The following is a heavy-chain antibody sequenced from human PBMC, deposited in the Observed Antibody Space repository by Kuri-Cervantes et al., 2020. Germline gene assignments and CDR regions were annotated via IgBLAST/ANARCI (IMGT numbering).Heavy chain of an antibody. CDR2: ISYDGSNK. CDR1: GFTFSSYA. D-gene: IGHD2-15*01. V-gene: IGHV3-30*18. CDR3: AKEYCSGGSCYFYYYYYGMDV. Sequence: GESLKISCAASGFTFSSYAMSWVRQAPGKGLEWVAVISYDGSNKYYADSVKGRFTISRDNSKNTLYLQMNSLRAEDTAVYYCAKEYCSGGSCYFYYYYYGMDVWGQGTTVTVSS. J-gene: IGHJ6*02.